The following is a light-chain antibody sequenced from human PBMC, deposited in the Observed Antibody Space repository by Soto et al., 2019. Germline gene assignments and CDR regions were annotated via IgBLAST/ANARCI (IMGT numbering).Light chain of an antibody. CDR2: AAS. J-gene: IGKJ1*01. V-gene: IGKV1-27*01. CDR3: QKDNSSPWT. Sequence: DIQMTQSPSSLSASVGDRVTITGRASQDISNSLAWYQQKAGKVPKLLIYAASTLQSGVPSRFSGSGSGTDFTLTISSLQPEDVATYYCQKDNSSPWTFGQGTKVEIK. CDR1: QDISNS.